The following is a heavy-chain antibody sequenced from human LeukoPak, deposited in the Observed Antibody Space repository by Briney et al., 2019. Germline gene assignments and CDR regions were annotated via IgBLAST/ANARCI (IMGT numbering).Heavy chain of an antibody. CDR3: ATESHGSGTFAFDI. CDR1: GGSISSGDYY. D-gene: IGHD3-10*01. CDR2: IYYSGST. J-gene: IGHJ3*02. V-gene: IGHV4-30-4*01. Sequence: SQTLSLTCTVSGGSISSGDYYWSWNRQPPEKGLEWNGYIYYSGSTYYNPSLKSRVTISVDTSKNQFSLKLSSVTAADTAVYYCATESHGSGTFAFDIWGQGTMVTVSS.